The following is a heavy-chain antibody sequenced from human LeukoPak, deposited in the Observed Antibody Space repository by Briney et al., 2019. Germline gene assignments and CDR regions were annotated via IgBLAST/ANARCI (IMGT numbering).Heavy chain of an antibody. Sequence: PGGSLRLSCAASGFTFSSYAMNWARQAPGKGLEWVSSISESGGTTDYADSVKGRFTISRDNSKNTLYLQMNSLRAEDTAVYYCARQWLINGWGQGILVTVSS. CDR2: ISESGGTT. D-gene: IGHD6-19*01. CDR1: GFTFSSYA. J-gene: IGHJ4*02. V-gene: IGHV3-23*01. CDR3: ARQWLING.